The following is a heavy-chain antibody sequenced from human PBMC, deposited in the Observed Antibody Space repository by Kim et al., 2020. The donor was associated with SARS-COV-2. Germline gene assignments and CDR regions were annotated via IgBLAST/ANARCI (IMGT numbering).Heavy chain of an antibody. CDR1: GFTVSSNY. D-gene: IGHD3-10*01. Sequence: GGSLRLSCAASGFTVSSNYMTWFRQAPGKGLEWVSVIYSGGSTYYADSVKGRFTISRHNSKNTLYLQMNSLRAEDTAVYYCGLTNYGSGSYFDYWGQGTLVTVSS. CDR2: IYSGGST. CDR3: GLTNYGSGSYFDY. V-gene: IGHV3-53*04. J-gene: IGHJ4*02.